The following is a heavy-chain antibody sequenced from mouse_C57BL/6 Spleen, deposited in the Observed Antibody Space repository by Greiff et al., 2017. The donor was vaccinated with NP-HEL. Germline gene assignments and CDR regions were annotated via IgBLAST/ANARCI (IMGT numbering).Heavy chain of an antibody. D-gene: IGHD2-3*01. V-gene: IGHV7-3*01. CDR2: IRNKANGYTT. CDR3: ARYPIYDGYIYAMDY. Sequence: EVKLVESGGGLVQPGGSLSLSCAASGFTFTDYYMSWVRQPPGKALEWLGFIRNKANGYTTEYSASVKGRFTISRDNSQSILYLQMNALRAEDSATYYCARYPIYDGYIYAMDYWGQGTSVTVSS. CDR1: GFTFTDYY. J-gene: IGHJ4*01.